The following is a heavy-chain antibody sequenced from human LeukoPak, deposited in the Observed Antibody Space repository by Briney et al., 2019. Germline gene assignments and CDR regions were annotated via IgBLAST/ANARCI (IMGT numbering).Heavy chain of an antibody. D-gene: IGHD3-10*01. CDR1: GYTFTSYY. CDR2: INPSGGST. V-gene: IGHV1-46*01. Sequence: GASVKVSCKASGYTFTSYYMHWVRQAPGQGLEWMGIINPSGGSTSYAQKFQGRVTMTRDMSTSTVYMELSSLRSDDTAVYYCARETMVRGVVDYWGQGTLVTVSS. J-gene: IGHJ4*02. CDR3: ARETMVRGVVDY.